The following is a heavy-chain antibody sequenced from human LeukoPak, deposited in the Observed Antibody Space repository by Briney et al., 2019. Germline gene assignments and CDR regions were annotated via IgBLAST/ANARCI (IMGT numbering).Heavy chain of an antibody. CDR3: ARERDYYFDY. J-gene: IGHJ4*02. Sequence: PGGSLRLSCAASGFTFSSYGMHWVRQAPGKGLEWVAFIRYDGSNKYYADSVKGRFTISRDNSKNTLYLQMGSLRAEDMAVYYCARERDYYFDYWGQGTLVTVSS. D-gene: IGHD3/OR15-3a*01. CDR1: GFTFSSYG. V-gene: IGHV3-30*02. CDR2: IRYDGSNK.